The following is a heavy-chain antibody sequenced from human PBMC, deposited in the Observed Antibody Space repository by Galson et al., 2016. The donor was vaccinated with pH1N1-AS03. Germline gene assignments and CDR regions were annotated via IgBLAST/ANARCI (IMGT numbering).Heavy chain of an antibody. CDR1: GDSISNGGYY. Sequence: LSLTCTVSGDSISNGGYYWSWVRQHPGKGLEWIGYTYYSGSFFYNPSLKSRVFISLDTSKNQFSLELNSVTVADTAVYYCAREAGITETMFSGVFDHWGQGTLVTVSS. V-gene: IGHV4-31*03. J-gene: IGHJ5*02. CDR2: TYYSGSF. D-gene: IGHD1-20*01. CDR3: AREAGITETMFSGVFDH.